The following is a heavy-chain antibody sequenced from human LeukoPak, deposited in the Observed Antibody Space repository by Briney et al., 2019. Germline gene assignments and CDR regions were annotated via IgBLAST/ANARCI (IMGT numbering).Heavy chain of an antibody. Sequence: SETLSLTCTVSGGSISSHYWSWTRQPPGKGLEWIGYIYYSGSTNYNPSLKSRVTISVDTSKNQFSLKLSSVTAADTAVYYCARSPADGVVVIDWGQGTLVTVSS. CDR2: IYYSGST. CDR1: GGSISSHY. D-gene: IGHD3-22*01. CDR3: ARSPADGVVVID. V-gene: IGHV4-59*11. J-gene: IGHJ4*02.